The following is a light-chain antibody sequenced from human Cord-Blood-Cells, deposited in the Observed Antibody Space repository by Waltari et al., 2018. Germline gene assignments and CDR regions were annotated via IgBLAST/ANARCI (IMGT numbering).Light chain of an antibody. CDR3: SSYTSSSTLV. CDR1: SSDVGGYNY. J-gene: IGLJ3*02. V-gene: IGLV2-14*01. CDR2: DVS. Sequence: QSALTQPASVSGSPGQSITISCTGTSSDVGGYNYVSWYQQHPGKAPKLMIYDVSKRPSGVSNHFSGSKSGTTASLTISGLQAEDEADYYCSSYTSSSTLVFGGGTKLTVL.